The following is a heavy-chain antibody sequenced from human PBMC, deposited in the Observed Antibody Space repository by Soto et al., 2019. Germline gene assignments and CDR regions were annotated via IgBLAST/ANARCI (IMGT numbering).Heavy chain of an antibody. CDR1: GTSVTSGDFS. CDR2: MYHTGSS. D-gene: IGHD2-15*01. V-gene: IGHV4-30-2*01. J-gene: IGHJ5*02. CDR3: ARYLGPTPWFDP. Sequence: LSLTCTVSGTSVTSGDFSWAWIRQAPAKGLEWIGYMYHTGSSYYNPSLKSRITMSVDTSRNQFSLTLTSVTAADTALYYCARYLGPTPWFDPWGQGTLVTVSS.